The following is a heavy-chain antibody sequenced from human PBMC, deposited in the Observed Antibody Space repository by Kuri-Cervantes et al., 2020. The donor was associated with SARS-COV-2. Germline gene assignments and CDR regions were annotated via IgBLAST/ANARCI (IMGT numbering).Heavy chain of an antibody. V-gene: IGHV3-21*01. CDR3: ARDQCRRGDIVVVPAAICYYYYGMDV. CDR1: GFTFSSYS. CDR2: ISSSSSYI. Sequence: GGSLRLSCAASGFTFSSYSMNWVRQAPGKGLEWVSSISSSSSYIYYADSVKGRFTISRDNAKNSLYLQMNSLRAEDTAVYYCARDQCRRGDIVVVPAAICYYYYGMDVWGQGTTVTVSS. D-gene: IGHD2-2*01. J-gene: IGHJ6*02.